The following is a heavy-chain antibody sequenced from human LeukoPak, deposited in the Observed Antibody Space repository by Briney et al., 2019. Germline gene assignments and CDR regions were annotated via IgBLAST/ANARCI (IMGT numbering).Heavy chain of an antibody. V-gene: IGHV3-30-3*01. Sequence: GGSLRLSCAASGFTFSSYAMHWVRQAPGKGLEWVAVISYDGSNKYYADSVKGRFTISRDNSKNTLYLQMNSLRAEDTAVYYCARGEDRVPDYWGQGTLVTVSS. CDR2: ISYDGSNK. CDR1: GFTFSSYA. J-gene: IGHJ4*02. CDR3: ARGEDRVPDY. D-gene: IGHD1-1*01.